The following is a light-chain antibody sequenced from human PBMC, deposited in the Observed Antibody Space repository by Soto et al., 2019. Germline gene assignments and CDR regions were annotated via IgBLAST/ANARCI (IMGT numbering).Light chain of an antibody. CDR1: QCVSSN. J-gene: IGKJ4*01. CDR3: QQYNNWLPLT. Sequence: EIVMTQSPATLSVSPGERATLSCRASQCVSSNLAWYQQKPGQAPWLLIYGASTRATGIPVRFSGSGSGTEFTLTISSLQSEDFAVYYCQQYNNWLPLTFGGGTKVDIK. CDR2: GAS. V-gene: IGKV3-15*01.